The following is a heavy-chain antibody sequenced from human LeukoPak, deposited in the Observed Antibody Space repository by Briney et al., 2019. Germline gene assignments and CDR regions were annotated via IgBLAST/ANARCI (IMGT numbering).Heavy chain of an antibody. CDR1: GFTFSTYG. Sequence: PGGSLILSCAASGFTFSTYGMSWVRQAPGKGLEWVSAISGSGGGTYFADSVKGRFTISRDNSKNTLFLQMDSLRADDTAVYYCAKHSSSWHYFDYWGQGTLVTVSS. CDR3: AKHSSSWHYFDY. D-gene: IGHD6-13*01. J-gene: IGHJ4*02. V-gene: IGHV3-23*01. CDR2: ISGSGGGT.